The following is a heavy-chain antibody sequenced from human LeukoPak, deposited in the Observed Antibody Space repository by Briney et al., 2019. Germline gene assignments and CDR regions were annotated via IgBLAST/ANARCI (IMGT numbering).Heavy chain of an antibody. CDR2: ISSSSSTI. Sequence: GGSLRLSCAASGFTFSSYAMSWVRQAPGKGLEWVSYISSSSSTIYYADSVKGRFTISRDNAKNSLYLQMNSLRAEDTAVYYVENCPPLRILGGVIDHRFDFWGQGTLVTVSS. J-gene: IGHJ4*01. CDR3: ENCPPLRILGGVIDHRFDF. D-gene: IGHD3-16*02. V-gene: IGHV3-48*04. CDR1: GFTFSSYA.